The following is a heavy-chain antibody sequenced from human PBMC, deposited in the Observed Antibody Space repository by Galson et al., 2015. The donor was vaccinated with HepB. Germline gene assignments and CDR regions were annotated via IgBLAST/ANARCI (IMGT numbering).Heavy chain of an antibody. Sequence: SLRLPCAASGFTHKDYYMSFIRQAPGKGLEWVSYISSGSTTIYYADSVKGRFTISRDNAKNSLYLQMSSLRVDDTDVYFCARVGQVGTSYVDYFDYWGQGTQVIVSS. CDR2: ISSGSTTI. V-gene: IGHV3-11*01. CDR1: GFTHKDYY. D-gene: IGHD3-10*02. J-gene: IGHJ4*02. CDR3: ARVGQVGTSYVDYFDY.